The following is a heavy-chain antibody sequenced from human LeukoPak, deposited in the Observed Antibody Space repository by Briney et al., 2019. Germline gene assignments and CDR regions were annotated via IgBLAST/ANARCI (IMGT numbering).Heavy chain of an antibody. CDR3: ARVYSGGWADFDY. V-gene: IGHV3-33*01. D-gene: IGHD6-19*01. CDR2: IWYDGSKK. J-gene: IGHJ4*02. CDR1: GFIFSNYG. Sequence: GGSLRLSCAASGFIFSNYGMHWVRQAPGKGLEWVAVIWYDGSKKYHADSVKGRFTISRDDSKNTLYLQMNSLRAEDTAVYYCARVYSGGWADFDYWGQGTLVTVSS.